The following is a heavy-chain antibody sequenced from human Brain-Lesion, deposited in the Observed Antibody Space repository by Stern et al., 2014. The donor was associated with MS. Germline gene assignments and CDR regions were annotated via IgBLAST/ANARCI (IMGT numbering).Heavy chain of an antibody. CDR3: ARHWGTDL. V-gene: IGHV1-69*01. J-gene: IGHJ5*02. Sequence: QVQLVQSGAEVRKPGSSGKVSCKASGGLFRSDAISWVRQAPGQGLELLGGIIPMTGESHYAQKFLDRVTITADESTTTTYMDLNSLTSEDTALYYCARHWGTDLWGQGTLLTVSS. CDR1: GGLFRSDA. CDR2: IIPMTGES. D-gene: IGHD7-27*01.